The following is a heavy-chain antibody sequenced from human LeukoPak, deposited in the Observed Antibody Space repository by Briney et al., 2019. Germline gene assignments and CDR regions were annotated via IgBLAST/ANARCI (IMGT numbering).Heavy chain of an antibody. Sequence: PGGSPRLSCAASGFTFSSYSMNWVRQAPGKGLEWVSSISSSSSYIYYADSVKGRFTISRDNAKNSLYLQMNSLRAEDTAVYYCARDGALERTKYSNTFDYWGQGTLVTVSS. CDR1: GFTFSSYS. V-gene: IGHV3-21*01. CDR3: ARDGALERTKYSNTFDY. D-gene: IGHD6-6*01. J-gene: IGHJ4*02. CDR2: ISSSSSYI.